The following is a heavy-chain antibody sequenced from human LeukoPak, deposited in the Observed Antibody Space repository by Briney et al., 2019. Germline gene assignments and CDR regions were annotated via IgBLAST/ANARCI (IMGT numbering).Heavy chain of an antibody. CDR1: GYTFTGYY. CDR2: INLNSGGT. J-gene: IGHJ6*03. CDR3: ARGDYSRDYYYMDV. D-gene: IGHD4-11*01. Sequence: ASVKVSCKASGYTFTGYYMHWVRQAPGQGLEWMGWINLNSGGTNFAQKFQDRVTMTSDTSISTACMELSRLRSDDTAVYYCARGDYSRDYYYMDVWGKGTTVTVSS. V-gene: IGHV1-2*02.